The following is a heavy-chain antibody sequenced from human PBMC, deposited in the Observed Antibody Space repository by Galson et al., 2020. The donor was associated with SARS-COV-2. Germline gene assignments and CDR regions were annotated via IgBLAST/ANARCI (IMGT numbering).Heavy chain of an antibody. Sequence: ASETLSLTCTVSGGSISSSSYYWGWIRQPPGKGLEWIGSIYYSGSTYYNPSLKSRVTISVDMSKNQFSLKLSSVTAADTAVYYCAGENVDTAMVKNYYYYGMDVWGQGTTVTVSS. CDR3: AGENVDTAMVKNYYYYGMDV. CDR1: GGSISSSSYY. D-gene: IGHD5-18*01. J-gene: IGHJ6*02. CDR2: IYYSGST. V-gene: IGHV4-39*01.